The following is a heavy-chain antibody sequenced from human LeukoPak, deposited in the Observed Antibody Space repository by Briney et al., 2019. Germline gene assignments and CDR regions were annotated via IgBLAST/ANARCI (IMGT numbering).Heavy chain of an antibody. CDR3: ARDIGRVPAAIGKDAFDI. D-gene: IGHD2-2*02. Sequence: PGGPLSLSCAASGFNYSSYSMNWLPPAQGKVLQGVLFISSSSSTIYYADSVKVRFTIDRNNDKNSLYLQMNGLRAEDTAVYYCARDIGRVPAAIGKDAFDIWGQGTMVTVSS. CDR1: GFNYSSYS. J-gene: IGHJ3*02. CDR2: ISSSSSTI. V-gene: IGHV3-48*01.